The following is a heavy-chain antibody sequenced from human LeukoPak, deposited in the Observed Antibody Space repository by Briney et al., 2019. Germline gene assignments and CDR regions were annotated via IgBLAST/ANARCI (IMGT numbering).Heavy chain of an antibody. V-gene: IGHV3-23*01. D-gene: IGHD6-19*01. Sequence: PGGSLRLSCAASGFTFSTYPMSWVRQAPGKGLEWVSGISGSGGSTYYADSVKGRFTISRDISKNTPYLQMNSLRAEDTAVYYCAKDEGSGWYYFDYWGQGTLVTVSS. CDR1: GFTFSTYP. CDR2: ISGSGGST. CDR3: AKDEGSGWYYFDY. J-gene: IGHJ4*02.